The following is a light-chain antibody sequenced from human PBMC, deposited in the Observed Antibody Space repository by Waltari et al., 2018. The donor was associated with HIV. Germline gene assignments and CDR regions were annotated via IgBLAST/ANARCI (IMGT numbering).Light chain of an antibody. J-gene: IGLJ2*01. CDR2: GVN. CDR1: TSDVGGYNY. CDR3: SSYTSSSTLV. V-gene: IGLV2-14*03. Sequence: SVLTQPASVSGSPGQSITLPCPGTTSDVGGYNYVSWYRHHPSKAPQLIIYGVNNRPSGVSNRFSGSKSGNTASLTISGLQAEDEADYYCSSYTSSSTLVFGGGTKLTVL.